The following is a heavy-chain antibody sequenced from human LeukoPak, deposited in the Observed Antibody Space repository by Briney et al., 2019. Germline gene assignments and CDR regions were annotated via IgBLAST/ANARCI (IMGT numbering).Heavy chain of an antibody. CDR3: ARGGGSYYGHWFDP. CDR2: INPNSGGT. D-gene: IGHD1-26*01. J-gene: IGHJ5*02. CDR1: GYTFTGYY. V-gene: IGHV1-2*02. Sequence: ASVKVSCKASGYTFTGYYMHWVRQAPGQGLEWMGWINPNSGGTNYAQKFQGRVTMTRDTSISTAYMELSRMRSDDTAVYYCARGGGSYYGHWFDPWGQGTLVTVSS.